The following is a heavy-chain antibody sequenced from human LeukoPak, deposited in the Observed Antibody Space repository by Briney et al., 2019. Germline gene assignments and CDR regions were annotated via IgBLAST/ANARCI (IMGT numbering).Heavy chain of an antibody. CDR1: GFTFSSYA. Sequence: GGSLRLSCAASGFTFSSYAMSWVRQAPGKGLEWVSAISGSGGSTYYADSVKGRFTISRDNSKNTLYLQMNSLRAEDTAVYYCAKDLEDIVVVPAAIDYWGQGTLATVSS. CDR3: AKDLEDIVVVPAAIDY. V-gene: IGHV3-23*01. CDR2: ISGSGGST. J-gene: IGHJ4*02. D-gene: IGHD2-2*01.